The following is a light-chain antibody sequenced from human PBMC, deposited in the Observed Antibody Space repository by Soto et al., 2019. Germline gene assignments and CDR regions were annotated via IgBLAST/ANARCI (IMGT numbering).Light chain of an antibody. V-gene: IGLV2-23*01. J-gene: IGLJ1*01. CDR3: CSYAGRYV. Sequence: QSVLTQPASVSGSPGQSITISCTGTSSDVGSYNLVSWYQQHPGKAPKLMIYEGSKRPSGVSNRFSGSKSGNTASLTISGLQAEDEDDYYCCSYAGRYVFGTGTRSPS. CDR1: SSDVGSYNL. CDR2: EGS.